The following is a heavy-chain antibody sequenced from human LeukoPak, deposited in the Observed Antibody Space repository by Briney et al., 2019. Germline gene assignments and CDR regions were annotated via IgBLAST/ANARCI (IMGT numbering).Heavy chain of an antibody. V-gene: IGHV4-59*01. CDR2: IYYSGST. CDR1: GGSIRSYY. J-gene: IGHJ5*02. CDR3: ARGYGDSSGWYKNNWFDP. Sequence: SETLSLTCTVSGGSIRSYYWSWIRQPPGKGLEWIGYIYYSGSTNYNPSLKSRVTISVDTSKNQFSLKLSSVTAADTAVYYCARGYGDSSGWYKNNWFDPWGQGTLVTVSS. D-gene: IGHD6-19*01.